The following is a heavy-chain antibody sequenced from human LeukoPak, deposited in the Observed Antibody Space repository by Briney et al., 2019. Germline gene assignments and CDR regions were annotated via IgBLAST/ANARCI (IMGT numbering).Heavy chain of an antibody. V-gene: IGHV3-21*01. D-gene: IGHD6-13*01. CDR1: GFTFSSYS. Sequence: PGGSLRLSCAASGFTFSSYSMNWVRQAPGKGLEWVSSISSSSSCIYYADSVKGRFTISRDNAKNSLYLQMNSLRAEDTAVYYCAPELRRKAGYSGSWYVGWGQGTLVTVSS. CDR3: APELRRKAGYSGSWYVG. CDR2: ISSSSSCI. J-gene: IGHJ4*02.